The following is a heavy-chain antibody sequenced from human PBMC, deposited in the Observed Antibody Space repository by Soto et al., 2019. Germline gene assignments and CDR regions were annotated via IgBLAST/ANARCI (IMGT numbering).Heavy chain of an antibody. CDR3: ERDLYYDFWSGAKQDYYYYGMDV. CDR2: ISAYNGNT. V-gene: IGHV1-18*04. CDR1: GSTFTSYG. J-gene: IGHJ6*02. Sequence: ASVKVSCKASGSTFTSYGISWVRQAPGQGLEWMGWISAYNGNTNYAQKLQGRVTMTTDTSTSTAYMELRSLRSDDTAVYYCERDLYYDFWSGAKQDYYYYGMDVWGQGTTVTVSS. D-gene: IGHD3-3*01.